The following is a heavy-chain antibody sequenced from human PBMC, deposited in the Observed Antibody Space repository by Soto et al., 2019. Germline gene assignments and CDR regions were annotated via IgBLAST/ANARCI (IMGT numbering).Heavy chain of an antibody. CDR1: GCSISSGGYY. Sequence: QVQLQESGPGLVKPSQTLSLTCTVSGCSISSGGYYWSWIRQHPGKGLEWIGYIYYSGSTYYNPSLNSRVTISVDTSKNQFSLKLSSVTAADTAVYYCASCTRQAVYFDYWVQGTLVTVSS. J-gene: IGHJ4*02. CDR2: IYYSGST. V-gene: IGHV4-31*03. CDR3: ASCTRQAVYFDY.